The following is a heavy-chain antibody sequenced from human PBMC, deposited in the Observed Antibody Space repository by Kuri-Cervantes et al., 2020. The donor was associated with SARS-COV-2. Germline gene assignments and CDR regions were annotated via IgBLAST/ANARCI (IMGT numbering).Heavy chain of an antibody. V-gene: IGHV3-30*04. CDR1: GFTFSSYA. J-gene: IGHJ4*02. CDR2: ISYDGSNK. D-gene: IGHD4-17*01. Sequence: GESLKISCAASGFTFSSYAMHWVRQAPGKGLEWVAVISYDGSNKYYADSVKGRFTISRDNSKNTLYLQMNSLRAEDTAVYYCARDLYGVLHYFDYWGQGTLVTVSS. CDR3: ARDLYGVLHYFDY.